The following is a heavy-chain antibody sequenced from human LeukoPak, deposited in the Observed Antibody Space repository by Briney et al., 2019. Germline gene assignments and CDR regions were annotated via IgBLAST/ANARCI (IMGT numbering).Heavy chain of an antibody. V-gene: IGHV3-23*01. CDR3: AKGLKTGVGPYMGYHYYMDV. CDR1: RFAFDNFA. Sequence: GGSLRLSCAASRFAFDNFAMSWVRQAPGKGLKWVATVNDNGAATFYADSVKGRFTISRDNSYNTVSLQMNGLQDDDTGVYYCAKGLKTGVGPYMGYHYYMDVWGKGATVTVSS. J-gene: IGHJ6*03. CDR2: VNDNGAAT. D-gene: IGHD3-16*01.